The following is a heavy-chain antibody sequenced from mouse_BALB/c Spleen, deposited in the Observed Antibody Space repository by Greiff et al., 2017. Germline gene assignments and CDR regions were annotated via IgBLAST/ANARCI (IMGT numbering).Heavy chain of an antibody. Sequence: EVKLMESGGGLVKPGGSLKLSCAASGFTFSSYAMSWVRQTPEKRLEWVASISSGGSTYYPDSVKGRFTISRDNARNILYLQMSSLRSEDTAMYYCARRLLYYGSSPWYFDVWGAGTTVTVSS. CDR2: ISSGGST. J-gene: IGHJ1*01. V-gene: IGHV5-6-5*01. CDR3: ARRLLYYGSSPWYFDV. CDR1: GFTFSSYA. D-gene: IGHD1-1*01.